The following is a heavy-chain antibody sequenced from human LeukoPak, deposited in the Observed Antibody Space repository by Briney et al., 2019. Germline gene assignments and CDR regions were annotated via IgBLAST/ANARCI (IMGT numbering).Heavy chain of an antibody. CDR1: GFTFTNYA. J-gene: IGHJ4*02. CDR3: ARDLRGEGIIDY. CDR2: ISGSGDFT. D-gene: IGHD3-16*01. V-gene: IGHV3-23*01. Sequence: GGSLRLSCAASGFTFTNYAMSWVRQAPGKGLEWVADISGSGDFTYYADSVKGRFTISRDNAKNSLYLQMNSLRDEDTAVYFCARDLRGEGIIDYWGQGTLVTVSS.